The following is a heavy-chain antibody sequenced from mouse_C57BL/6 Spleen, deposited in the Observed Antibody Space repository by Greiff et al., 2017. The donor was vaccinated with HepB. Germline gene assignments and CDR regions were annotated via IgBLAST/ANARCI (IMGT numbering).Heavy chain of an antibody. CDR3: ARARLGSSYFDY. D-gene: IGHD4-1*01. Sequence: QVQLQQPGAELVRPGSSVKLSCKASGYTFTSYWMHWVKQRPIQGLEWIGNIYPSDSETHYNQKFKDKATLTVDKSSSTAYMQLSSLTSEDSAVYYCARARLGSSYFDYWGQGTTLTVSS. J-gene: IGHJ2*01. CDR2: IYPSDSET. V-gene: IGHV1-52*01. CDR1: GYTFTSYW.